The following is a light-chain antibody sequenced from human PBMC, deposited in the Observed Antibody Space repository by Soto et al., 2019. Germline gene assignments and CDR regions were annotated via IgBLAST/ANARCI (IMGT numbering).Light chain of an antibody. Sequence: QSVLTQPASVSGSPGQSITIFCTGTNSDVGAYNYVSWYQQHPGKAPKLMIYDVTNRPSGVSNRFSGSKSGYTASLTISGLQAEDEADYYCSSYTTSSTYVFGTGTKVTVL. CDR3: SSYTTSSTYV. V-gene: IGLV2-14*03. CDR2: DVT. J-gene: IGLJ1*01. CDR1: NSDVGAYNY.